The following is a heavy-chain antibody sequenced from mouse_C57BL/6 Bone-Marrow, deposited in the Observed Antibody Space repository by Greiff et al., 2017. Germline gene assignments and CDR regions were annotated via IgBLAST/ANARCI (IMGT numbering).Heavy chain of an antibody. CDR3: ARPYLHY. D-gene: IGHD5-5*01. Sequence: QVQLKESGPELVKPGASVKISCKASGYAFSSSWMNWVKQRPGKGLEWIGRFYPGDGDTNYNGKFKGKATLTADKSSSTAYMQLSSLTSEDSAVYFCARPYLHYWGQGTTLTVSS. J-gene: IGHJ2*01. CDR1: GYAFSSSW. CDR2: FYPGDGDT. V-gene: IGHV1-82*01.